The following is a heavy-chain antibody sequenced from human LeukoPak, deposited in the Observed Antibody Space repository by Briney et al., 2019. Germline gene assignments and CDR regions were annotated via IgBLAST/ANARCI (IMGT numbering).Heavy chain of an antibody. D-gene: IGHD3-9*01. J-gene: IGHJ4*02. Sequence: PSETLSLTCTVSIGSLNSYFWTWVRQPAGKGLEWIGRVSDTGRAYYNPSLESRVAISLDTSKNQFSLKVTSVTAADTAVYYRARGKEMTRTSGYYSFDFWGQGTLVSVSS. CDR2: VSDTGRA. CDR3: ARGKEMTRTSGYYSFDF. CDR1: IGSLNSYF. V-gene: IGHV4-4*07.